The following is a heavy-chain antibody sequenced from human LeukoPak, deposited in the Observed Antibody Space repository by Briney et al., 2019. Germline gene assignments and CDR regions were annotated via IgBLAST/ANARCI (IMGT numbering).Heavy chain of an antibody. V-gene: IGHV3-30-3*01. CDR2: ISYDGSNK. CDR1: GFTFSSYA. D-gene: IGHD6-19*01. Sequence: GGSLRLSCAATGFTFSSYAMHWVRQAPGKGVEWVAVISYDGSNKYYADSVKGRFTISRDNSKNTLYLQMNSLRAEDTAVYYCARGDTYISGTQFDYWGQGTLVTVSS. J-gene: IGHJ4*02. CDR3: ARGDTYISGTQFDY.